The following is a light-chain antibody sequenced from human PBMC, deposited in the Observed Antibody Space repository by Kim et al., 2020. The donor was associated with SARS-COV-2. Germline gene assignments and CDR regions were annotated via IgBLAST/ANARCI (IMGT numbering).Light chain of an antibody. J-gene: IGLJ1*01. CDR1: SSDFSVYKS. CDR2: EVY. V-gene: IGLV2-8*01. CDR3: SAYAGSVKV. Sequence: QSVLTQPPSASGSPGQSVIISCTGISSDFSVYKSVSWYQQHPGKAPKLMIYEVYKRPSGVPDRFSGSRSGNTASLTVSGLQDEDEAEYYCSAYAGSVKVFGTGTKVTVL.